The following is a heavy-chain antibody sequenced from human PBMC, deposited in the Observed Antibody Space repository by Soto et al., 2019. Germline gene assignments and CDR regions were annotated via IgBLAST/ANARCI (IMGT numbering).Heavy chain of an antibody. Sequence: PGGSLRLSCAASGFTFSDYYMSWIRQAPGKGLEWVSYISSSSYTNYADSVKGRFTISRDNAKNSLYLQMNSLRAEDTAVYYCARHPERIAQIGWFDPWGQGTLVTVSS. D-gene: IGHD6-13*01. V-gene: IGHV3-11*06. CDR2: ISSSSYT. CDR3: ARHPERIAQIGWFDP. J-gene: IGHJ5*02. CDR1: GFTFSDYY.